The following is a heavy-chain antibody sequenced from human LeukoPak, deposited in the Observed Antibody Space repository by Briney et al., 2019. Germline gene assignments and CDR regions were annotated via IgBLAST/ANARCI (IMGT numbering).Heavy chain of an antibody. D-gene: IGHD5-18*01. Sequence: GGSLRLSCAASGFTFSSYEMNWVRQAPGRGLEWVSYISSSGSTIYYADSVKGRFTISRDNAKNSLYLQMNSLRAEDTAVYYCASLPSGYSYGLFDYWGQGTLVTVSS. CDR2: ISSSGSTI. CDR3: ASLPSGYSYGLFDY. V-gene: IGHV3-48*03. J-gene: IGHJ4*02. CDR1: GFTFSSYE.